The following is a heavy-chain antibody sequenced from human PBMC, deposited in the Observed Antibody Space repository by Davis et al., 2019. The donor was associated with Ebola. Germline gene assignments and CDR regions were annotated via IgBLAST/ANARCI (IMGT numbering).Heavy chain of an antibody. V-gene: IGHV1-2*04. CDR1: GYTFTGYY. CDR3: ARGTYSSSWYVRAWFDP. CDR2: INPNSGGT. Sequence: ASVMVSCKASGYTFTGYYMHWVRQAPGQGLEWMGWINPNSGGTNYAQKFQGWVTMTRDTSISTAYMELSRLRSDDTAVYYCARGTYSSSWYVRAWFDPWGQGTLVTVSS. J-gene: IGHJ5*02. D-gene: IGHD6-13*01.